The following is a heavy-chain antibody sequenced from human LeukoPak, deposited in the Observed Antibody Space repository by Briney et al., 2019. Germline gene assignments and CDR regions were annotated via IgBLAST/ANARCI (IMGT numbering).Heavy chain of an antibody. CDR3: ARVVSSSSWKPFDY. J-gene: IGHJ4*02. Sequence: PGGSLRLSCAASGFTFSSYPVNWVRQAPGKGLEWVSYISSSSTYTNYADSVKGRFTISRDNAKNSLYLQMNSLRAEDMAVYYCARVVSSSSWKPFDYWGQGTLVTVSS. D-gene: IGHD6-13*01. CDR2: ISSSSTYT. V-gene: IGHV3-21*04. CDR1: GFTFSSYP.